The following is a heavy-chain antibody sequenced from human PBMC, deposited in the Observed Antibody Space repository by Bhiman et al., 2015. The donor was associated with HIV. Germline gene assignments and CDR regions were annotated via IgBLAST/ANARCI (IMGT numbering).Heavy chain of an antibody. Sequence: EVQLVESGGGLVKPGGSLRLSCAASGFTFTTYNMNWVRQAPGKGLEWVSSISGNSNYIYYADSVKGRFTISRDNAKNSLYLQMNSLRAEDTAVYYCARDRPYNWNWGNHYYGMDVWGQGTTVTVSS. D-gene: IGHD1-7*01. V-gene: IGHV3-21*03. CDR3: ARDRPYNWNWGNHYYGMDV. CDR1: GFTFTTYN. CDR2: ISGNSNYI. J-gene: IGHJ6*02.